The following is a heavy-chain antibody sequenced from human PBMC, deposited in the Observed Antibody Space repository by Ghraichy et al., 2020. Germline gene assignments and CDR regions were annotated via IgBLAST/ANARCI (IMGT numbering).Heavy chain of an antibody. J-gene: IGHJ4*02. D-gene: IGHD3-10*01. CDR3: AKGWYGGSWGLFDY. CDR1: GFTFSSFG. CDR2: ISYDGSKK. Sequence: GGSLRLSCAASGFTFSSFGMHWVRQAPGKGLEWVAAISYDGSKKYYADSVKGRFTISRDNSKDTLYLQRSSLRAEDTAVYFCAKGWYGGSWGLFDYWGQGALVTFPS. V-gene: IGHV3-30*18.